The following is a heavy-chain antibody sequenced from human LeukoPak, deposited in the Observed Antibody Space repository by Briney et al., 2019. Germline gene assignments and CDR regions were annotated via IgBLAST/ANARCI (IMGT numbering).Heavy chain of an antibody. CDR1: GGAISSGTNP. D-gene: IGHD5-12*01. J-gene: IGHJ4*02. Sequence: SETLSLTCGVSGGAISSGTNPWSWIRKPPGKGLEWIGYIYHSGSTHYNPSLKSRLTISVDRSKNQFSLKLRSVTAADTAVYYCARGRGAFIFDFWGQGTLVTVSS. CDR3: ARGRGAFIFDF. CDR2: IYHSGST. V-gene: IGHV4-30-2*01.